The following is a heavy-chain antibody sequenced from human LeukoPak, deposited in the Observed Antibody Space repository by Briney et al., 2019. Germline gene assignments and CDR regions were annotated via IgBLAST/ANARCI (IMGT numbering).Heavy chain of an antibody. V-gene: IGHV3-7*03. CDR2: IKNDGSET. CDR3: VKNDGWFHLAQ. D-gene: IGHD6-19*01. J-gene: IGHJ4*02. CDR1: GFNFRDHW. Sequence: GGSLRLSCAVSGFNFRDHWMDWVRQAPGKGLEWVGHIKNDGSETYYLDSLKGRFSISRDNTNNALYLRMNSLRVEDTAVYYCVKNDGWFHLAQWGQGTLVTVSS.